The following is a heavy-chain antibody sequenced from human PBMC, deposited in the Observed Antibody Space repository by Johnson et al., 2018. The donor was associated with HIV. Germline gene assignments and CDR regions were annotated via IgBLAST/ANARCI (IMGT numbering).Heavy chain of an antibody. Sequence: EVQLVESGGGLVQPGGSLRLSCAASGFTLSTYWMSWVRQAPGKGLEWVANIKQDGSEEYYVDSVKGRFPISRDNAKNSLYLQMNSLRAEDTAVYYCAKGRWEATTYDDAFDIWGQGTMVTVSS. CDR2: IKQDGSEE. CDR3: AKGRWEATTYDDAFDI. J-gene: IGHJ3*02. D-gene: IGHD1-26*01. V-gene: IGHV3-7*02. CDR1: GFTLSTYW.